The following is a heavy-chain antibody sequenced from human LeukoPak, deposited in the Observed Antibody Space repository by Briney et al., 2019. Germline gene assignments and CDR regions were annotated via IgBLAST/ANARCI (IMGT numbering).Heavy chain of an antibody. J-gene: IGHJ4*02. Sequence: GGSLRLSCTASGFSFSGHWMHWARQLPGKGLVWVSRISPTGSTTSYADSVKGRFTVSRDNAKNTLYLQVNNLRAEDTAVYYCARDKGLVGAKGVFDYWGQGTLVTVSS. CDR1: GFSFSGHW. D-gene: IGHD1-26*01. V-gene: IGHV3-74*01. CDR3: ARDKGLVGAKGVFDY. CDR2: ISPTGSTT.